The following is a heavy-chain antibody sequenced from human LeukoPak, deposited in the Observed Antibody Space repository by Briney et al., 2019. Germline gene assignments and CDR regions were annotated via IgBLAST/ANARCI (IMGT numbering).Heavy chain of an antibody. CDR2: ISWNSGSI. D-gene: IGHD3-10*01. CDR3: AKDIFTMVRGVVDY. J-gene: IGHJ4*02. CDR1: GFTFDDYA. Sequence: GGSLRLSCAASGFTFDDYAMHWVRQAPGKGLEWVSGISWNSGSIGYADSVKGRFTISRDNAKNSLYLQMNSLRAEDTALYYCAKDIFTMVRGVVDYWGQGTLVAVSS. V-gene: IGHV3-9*01.